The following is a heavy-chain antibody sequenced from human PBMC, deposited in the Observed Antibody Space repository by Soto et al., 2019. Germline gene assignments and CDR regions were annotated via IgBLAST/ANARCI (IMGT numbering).Heavy chain of an antibody. CDR2: IDPSDSYT. Sequence: GESLKIPCKGSGYSFTSYWISWVRQMPGKGLEWMGRIDPSDSYTNYSPSFQGHVTISADKSISTAYLQWSSLKASDTAMYYCARSIAVADTDAFDIWGQGTMVTVSS. CDR1: GYSFTSYW. J-gene: IGHJ3*02. D-gene: IGHD6-19*01. CDR3: ARSIAVADTDAFDI. V-gene: IGHV5-10-1*01.